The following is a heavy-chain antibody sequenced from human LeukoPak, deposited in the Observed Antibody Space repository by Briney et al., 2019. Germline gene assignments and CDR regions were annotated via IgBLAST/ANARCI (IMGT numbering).Heavy chain of an antibody. D-gene: IGHD2-15*01. CDR2: TYYRSKWYN. V-gene: IGHV6-1*01. J-gene: IGHJ6*02. CDR1: GDRVSTNNAA. Sequence: SQTLSHTCAISGDRVSTNNAAWSWIRQSPSRGLEWLGRTYYRSKWYNYYAGSVKSRIIFSPDTSKNQFSLQLNSVTPEDTAVYYCAREKVVIAATHYYGMDVWGQGTTVTVSS. CDR3: AREKVVIAATHYYGMDV.